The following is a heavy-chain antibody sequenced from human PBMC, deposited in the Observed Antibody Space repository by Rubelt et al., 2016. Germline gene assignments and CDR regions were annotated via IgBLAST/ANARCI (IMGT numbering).Heavy chain of an antibody. Sequence: QVQLVQSGAEVRKPGASVRLSCQASAYTFKTYYIHWVRQAPGHGLEWMGIISPSESRIANTQKFEGSLTLTSDTSTRTVYMGLRSLGSDETAVYYCAGDQIEVRPGFDQWGQGTLVTVSS. CDR1: AYTFKTYY. J-gene: IGHJ4*02. CDR2: ISPSESRI. V-gene: IGHV1-46*02. CDR3: AGDQIEVRPGFDQ. D-gene: IGHD6-6*01.